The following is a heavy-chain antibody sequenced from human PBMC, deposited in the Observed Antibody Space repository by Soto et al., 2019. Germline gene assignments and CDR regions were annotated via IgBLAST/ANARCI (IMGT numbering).Heavy chain of an antibody. V-gene: IGHV1-18*04. J-gene: IGHJ4*01. CDR3: ARVVKAGDYGDYGRYYFDS. D-gene: IGHD4-17*01. CDR1: GYTFTYYE. CDR2: ISAYSGNT. Sequence: QVHLMQSGAEVKKPGASVKVSCKASGYTFTYYEITWVRQAPGQGLEWMGWISAYSGNTNYAQKLQGRLTMTTDTSTNTAYIELRRLRSDDPAVYYCARVVKAGDYGDYGRYYFDSWGHGTLVTVSS.